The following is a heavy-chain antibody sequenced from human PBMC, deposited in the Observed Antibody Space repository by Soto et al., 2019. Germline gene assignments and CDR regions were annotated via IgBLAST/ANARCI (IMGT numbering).Heavy chain of an antibody. Sequence: QLGGSLRLSCAASGFTFSSYWMYWVRQAPGKGLVWVSRINNDGSSTTYADSVKGRFTISRDNAKNTLYLQMNSLRAEDMAVYYCTRPTRGASDAFDIWGQGTMVTISS. D-gene: IGHD3-10*01. CDR3: TRPTRGASDAFDI. V-gene: IGHV3-74*01. CDR2: INNDGSST. J-gene: IGHJ3*02. CDR1: GFTFSSYW.